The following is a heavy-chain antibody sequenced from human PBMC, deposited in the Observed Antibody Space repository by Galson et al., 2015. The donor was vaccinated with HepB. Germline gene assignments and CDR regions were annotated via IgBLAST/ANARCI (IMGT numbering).Heavy chain of an antibody. J-gene: IGHJ1*01. CDR2: IYYSGST. Sequence: SETLSLTCTVSGGSISSYYWRWIRQPPGKGLEWIGYIYYSGSTNYNPSLKSRVTISVDTSKDQFSLKLSSVTAADTAVYYCATYYDRSGYYTPPYNKYFQHWGQGTLVTVSS. D-gene: IGHD3-22*01. V-gene: IGHV4-59*01. CDR3: ATYYDRSGYYTPPYNKYFQH. CDR1: GGSISSYY.